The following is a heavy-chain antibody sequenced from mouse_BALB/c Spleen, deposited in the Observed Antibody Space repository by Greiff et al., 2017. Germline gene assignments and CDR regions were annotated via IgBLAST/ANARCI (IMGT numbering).Heavy chain of an antibody. J-gene: IGHJ4*01. Sequence: VQLQESAAELVRPGASVKMSCKASGYTFTSYTMHWVKQRPGQGLEWIGYINPSSGYTEYNQKFKDKTTLTADKSSSTAYMQLSSLTSEDSAVYYCARDGYDVFYAMDYWGQGTSVTVSS. CDR2: INPSSGYT. D-gene: IGHD2-2*01. CDR3: ARDGYDVFYAMDY. CDR1: GYTFTSYT. V-gene: IGHV1-4*02.